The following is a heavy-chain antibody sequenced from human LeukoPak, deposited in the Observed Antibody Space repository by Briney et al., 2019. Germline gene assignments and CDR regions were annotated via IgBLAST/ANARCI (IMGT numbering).Heavy chain of an antibody. J-gene: IGHJ4*02. Sequence: GGSLRLSCAASAFTFSSFALHWVRQAPGKGLEWVAVIAYDGSYKYYADSVKGRFTISRDNSKNTLSLQLNSLRAEDTAVYYCAKGTSSSCYSAPNYWGQGTLVTVSS. CDR3: AKGTSSSCYSAPNY. V-gene: IGHV3-30*04. CDR1: AFTFSSFA. CDR2: IAYDGSYK. D-gene: IGHD2-15*01.